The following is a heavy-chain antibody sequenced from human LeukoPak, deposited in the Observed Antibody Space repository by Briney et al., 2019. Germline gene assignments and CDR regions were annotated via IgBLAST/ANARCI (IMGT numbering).Heavy chain of an antibody. CDR1: GFTFSKYW. CDR3: TRRSTDDSSGYYST. Sequence: GGSLRLSCVGSGFTFSKYWMNWVRQASGKGLEWVGRIRSKANTYATAYAASVRGRFTISRDESKNTAYLQMNSLKTEDTAVYYCTRRSTDDSSGYYSTWGQGTLVTVSS. D-gene: IGHD3-22*01. V-gene: IGHV3-73*01. J-gene: IGHJ5*02. CDR2: IRSKANTYAT.